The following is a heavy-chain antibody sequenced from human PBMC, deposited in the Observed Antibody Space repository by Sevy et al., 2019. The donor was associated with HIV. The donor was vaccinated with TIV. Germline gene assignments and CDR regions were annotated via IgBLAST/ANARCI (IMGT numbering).Heavy chain of an antibody. CDR2: INQDGTTT. CDR1: GLIFDSFW. J-gene: IGHJ4*02. Sequence: GGSLRLSCVASGLIFDSFWMSWVRQVPGKGLEWVANINQDGTTTYYLGSVRGRFTISRDNAKKSVYLQMNSPRAEDSALYYCVRAIVIFDSFWGQGTLVTVSP. V-gene: IGHV3-7*04. D-gene: IGHD3-3*02. CDR3: VRAIVIFDSF.